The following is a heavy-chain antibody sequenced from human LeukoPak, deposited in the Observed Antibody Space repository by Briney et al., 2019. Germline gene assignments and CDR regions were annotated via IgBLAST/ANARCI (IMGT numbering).Heavy chain of an antibody. V-gene: IGHV1-18*01. J-gene: IGHJ4*02. D-gene: IGHD3-10*01. Sequence: ASVKVSCKASGYSFTNFGFSWLRQAPGQGLEWVGWISAYTGKTHYAQKFQGRVTMTTDTSTSTAHMDPRGLSTDDTAVYYCGRDQSSGSGSYQDHWGQGTLVTVSS. CDR2: ISAYTGKT. CDR3: GRDQSSGSGSYQDH. CDR1: GYSFTNFG.